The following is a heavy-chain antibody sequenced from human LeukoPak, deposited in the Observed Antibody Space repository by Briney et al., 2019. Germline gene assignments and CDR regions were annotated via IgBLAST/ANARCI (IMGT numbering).Heavy chain of an antibody. V-gene: IGHV3-7*01. CDR2: IKQDGSEK. Sequence: GGSLRLSCAASGFTFSSYWMSWVRQAPGKGLEWVANIKQDGSEKYYADSVKGRFTISRDNAKNSLYLQMNSLRAEDTAVYYCARSLGYYDSSGYSAHWGQGTLVTVSS. CDR3: ARSLGYYDSSGYSAH. J-gene: IGHJ4*02. D-gene: IGHD3-22*01. CDR1: GFTFSSYW.